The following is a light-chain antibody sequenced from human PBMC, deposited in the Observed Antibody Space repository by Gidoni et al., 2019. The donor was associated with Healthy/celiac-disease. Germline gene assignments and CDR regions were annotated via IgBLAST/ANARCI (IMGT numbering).Light chain of an antibody. J-gene: IGKJ3*01. CDR2: AAS. CDR1: QSISSW. CDR3: QQANSSPVT. Sequence: DIHMSQSPPSVAASVGDRVTITCRASQSISSWLAWYQQKPGKAPKLLIYAASSLQSGVPSRFSGSGSGTDFTLTISSLQPEDFATYYCQQANSSPVTFGPGTKVDIK. V-gene: IGKV1-12*01.